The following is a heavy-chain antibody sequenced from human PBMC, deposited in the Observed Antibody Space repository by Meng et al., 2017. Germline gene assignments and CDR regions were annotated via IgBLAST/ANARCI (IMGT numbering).Heavy chain of an antibody. CDR3: ASELNTYGSGSYAY. CDR2: INPNSGGT. Sequence: QVQLVQPGGEVKKHGASVKVSCKASGYTFTGYYMNWVRQAPGQGLEWMGRINPNSGGTNYAQKFQGRVTMTRDTSISTAYMELSRLRSDDTAVYYCASELNTYGSGSYAYWGQGTLVTASS. CDR1: GYTFTGYY. J-gene: IGHJ4*02. D-gene: IGHD3-10*01. V-gene: IGHV1-2*06.